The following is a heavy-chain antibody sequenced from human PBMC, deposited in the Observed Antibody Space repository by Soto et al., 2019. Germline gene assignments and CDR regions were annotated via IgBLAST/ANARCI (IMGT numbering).Heavy chain of an antibody. CDR1: GDSSVSSSSYY. Sequence: SETLSLTCTVSGDSSVSSSSYYWGWIRQPPGKGLEWIGSIYYTGYTFYSPSFRSRLTISVDTSKSQFSLKLRSVTAADTATYYCASEVSSTDGMDVWGQGTTVTVSS. CDR3: ASEVSSTDGMDV. J-gene: IGHJ6*02. V-gene: IGHV4-39*01. D-gene: IGHD2-15*01. CDR2: IYYTGYT.